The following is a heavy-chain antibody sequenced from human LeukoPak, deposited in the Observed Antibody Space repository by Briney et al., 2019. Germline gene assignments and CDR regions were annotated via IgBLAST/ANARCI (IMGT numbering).Heavy chain of an antibody. CDR1: GFTFSSYW. CDR2: INSDGSST. V-gene: IGHV3-74*01. D-gene: IGHD6-13*01. CDR3: ASGLDSSSWKYGNWFDP. Sequence: GGSLRLSCAAPGFTFSSYWMHWVRQAPGKGLVWVSRINSDGSSTTYADSVKGRFTISRDNAKNTLYLQMNSLRAEDTAVYYCASGLDSSSWKYGNWFDPWGQGTLVTVSS. J-gene: IGHJ5*02.